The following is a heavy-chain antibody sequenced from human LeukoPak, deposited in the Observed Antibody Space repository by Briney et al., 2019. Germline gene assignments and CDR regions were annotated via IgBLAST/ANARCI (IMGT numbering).Heavy chain of an antibody. CDR3: ARGRRPYDFDY. D-gene: IGHD2-2*01. CDR1: GASFGHYY. J-gene: IGHJ4*02. CDR2: NHPTGVI. V-gene: IGHV4-34*01. Sequence: SETLSLTCAVSGASFGHYYWTWIRQPPGKGLEWIGENHPTGVINYNPSLKSRVTISVDSSKTQFSLNLNSVTASDTAVYYCARGRRPYDFDYWGQGTLVTVSS.